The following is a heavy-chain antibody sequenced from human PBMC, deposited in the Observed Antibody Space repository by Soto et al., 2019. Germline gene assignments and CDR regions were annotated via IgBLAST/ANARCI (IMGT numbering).Heavy chain of an antibody. CDR2: ISTENGNT. Sequence: GASVKVSFKASGYTFINNAITWVRQAPGQGLEWMGWISTENGNTNYAQNLQGRVILTRDRSTNTAYMELRSLRPEDTATYYCARDSSSGTFDNWGQGALVTVSS. V-gene: IGHV1-18*04. J-gene: IGHJ4*02. CDR3: ARDSSSGTFDN. CDR1: GYTFINNA. D-gene: IGHD3-22*01.